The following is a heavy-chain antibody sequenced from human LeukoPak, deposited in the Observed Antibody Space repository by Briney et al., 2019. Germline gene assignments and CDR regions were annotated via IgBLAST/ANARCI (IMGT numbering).Heavy chain of an antibody. D-gene: IGHD5-18*01. Sequence: GGSLRLSCVASGFTLSNYATSWVRQAPGKGLYWVSVISGSAGKIRYAGSVKGRFTISRDNSENTVYLQMNNLRAEDTAVYYCAGRVTGYSSGYVYWGQGTLVTVSS. J-gene: IGHJ4*02. CDR3: AGRVTGYSSGYVY. V-gene: IGHV3-23*01. CDR1: GFTLSNYA. CDR2: ISGSAGKI.